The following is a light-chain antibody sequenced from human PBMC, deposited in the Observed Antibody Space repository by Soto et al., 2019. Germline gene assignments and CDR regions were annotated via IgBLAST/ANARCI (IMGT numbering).Light chain of an antibody. V-gene: IGKV1-12*01. J-gene: IGKJ4*01. Sequence: DIQMTQSPPSVSASVGDRVTITCRASQGITSWLAWYQQKPGRAPKLLIYAASSLQSGVPSRFGGSGSGTDVTLTICSLRPEDFATYYCQQTISFPLTFGGGTKVEIK. CDR2: AAS. CDR1: QGITSW. CDR3: QQTISFPLT.